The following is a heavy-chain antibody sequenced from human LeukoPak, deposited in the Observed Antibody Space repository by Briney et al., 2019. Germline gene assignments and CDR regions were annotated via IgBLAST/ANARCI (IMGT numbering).Heavy chain of an antibody. Sequence: SVKVSCKASGGTFSSYAISWVRQAPGQGLEWMGGIIPIFGTANYAQKFQGRVTITADESTSTAYMELSSLRSEGTAVYYCARGYCSGGSCPNDYYYYYGMDVWGQGTTVTVSS. D-gene: IGHD2-15*01. CDR1: GGTFSSYA. J-gene: IGHJ6*02. CDR3: ARGYCSGGSCPNDYYYYYGMDV. CDR2: IIPIFGTA. V-gene: IGHV1-69*13.